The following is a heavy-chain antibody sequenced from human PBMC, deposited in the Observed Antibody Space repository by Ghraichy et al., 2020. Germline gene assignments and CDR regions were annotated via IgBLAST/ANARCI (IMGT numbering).Heavy chain of an antibody. CDR3: ARQPGYSGSYWYFDL. V-gene: IGHV4-39*01. J-gene: IGHJ2*01. CDR2: VYYSS. CDR1: GASISAYY. Sequence: SCTVSGASISAYYWGWVRQPPGKGLEWIGSVYYSSYYNRSLQSRVSISVDSSKNQLSLTLTSVTAADTATYYCARQPGYSGSYWYFDLWGRGTVVTVSA. D-gene: IGHD5-12*01.